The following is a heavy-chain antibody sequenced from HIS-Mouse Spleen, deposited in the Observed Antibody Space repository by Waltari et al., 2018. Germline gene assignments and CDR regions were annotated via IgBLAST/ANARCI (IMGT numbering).Heavy chain of an antibody. CDR1: GFTFSRYG. D-gene: IGHD6-13*01. CDR3: AKEYSSSHNWFDP. Sequence: QVQLVESGGGVVQPGRSLRLSCAASGFTFSRYGMPGVRQAPGKGLEWVAVISYDGSNKYYADSVKGRFTISRDNSKNTLYLQMNSLRAEDTAVYYCAKEYSSSHNWFDPWGQGTLVTVSS. J-gene: IGHJ5*02. CDR2: ISYDGSNK. V-gene: IGHV3-30*18.